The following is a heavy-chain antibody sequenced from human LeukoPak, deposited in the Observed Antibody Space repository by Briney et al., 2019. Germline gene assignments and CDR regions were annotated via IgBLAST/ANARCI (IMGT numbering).Heavy chain of an antibody. CDR2: INHSGST. Sequence: PSETLSLTCAVYGGSFSGYYWSWIRQPPGKGLEWTGEINHSGSTNYNPSLKSRVTISVDTSKNQFSLKLSSVTAADTAVYYCARGPIVLLWFGERYGMDVWGQGTTVTVSS. D-gene: IGHD3-10*01. J-gene: IGHJ6*02. V-gene: IGHV4-34*01. CDR3: ARGPIVLLWFGERYGMDV. CDR1: GGSFSGYY.